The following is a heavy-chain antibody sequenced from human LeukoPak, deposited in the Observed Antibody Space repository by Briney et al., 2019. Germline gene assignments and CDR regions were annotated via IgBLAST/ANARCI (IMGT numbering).Heavy chain of an antibody. Sequence: SETLSLTCTVSGSSISTYYWSWVRQPPGRGLAWIGYIYYSGGANYNPSFKSRVTMSVDTAKDQFSLKQISVPAADTDVYYCAVALTFGGGMDYGGQGTLVTVSP. CDR1: GSSISTYY. D-gene: IGHD3-16*01. CDR3: AVALTFGGGMDY. V-gene: IGHV4-59*08. J-gene: IGHJ4*02. CDR2: IYYSGGA.